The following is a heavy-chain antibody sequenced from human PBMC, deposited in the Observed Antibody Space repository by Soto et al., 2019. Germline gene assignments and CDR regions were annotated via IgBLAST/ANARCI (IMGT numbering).Heavy chain of an antibody. Sequence: SETLSLTCAVYGGSFGCYYWSWIRQPPGKGLELIGDINYSGSTNYNPSLKSRVTISIDTSKNQFSLKLSSVTAADTAVYYCARGGYGMDVWGQGTTVTVSS. J-gene: IGHJ6*02. CDR3: ARGGYGMDV. CDR1: GGSFGCYY. CDR2: INYSGST. V-gene: IGHV4-34*01.